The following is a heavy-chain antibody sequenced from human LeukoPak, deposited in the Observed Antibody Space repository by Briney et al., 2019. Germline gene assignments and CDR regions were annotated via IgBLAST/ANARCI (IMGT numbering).Heavy chain of an antibody. CDR1: GFXFSNYA. CDR2: ISGSGGST. D-gene: IGHD1-26*01. CDR3: AKDRSRSGSCRAPDY. Sequence: GGSLRLSCAASGFXFSNYATSWVRQAPGKGLEWVSTISGSGGSTNYADSVKGRFTISRDNSKSTLYLQVNTLRAEDTAVYYCAKDRSRSGSCRAPDYWGQGTLVTVSS. J-gene: IGHJ4*02. V-gene: IGHV3-23*01.